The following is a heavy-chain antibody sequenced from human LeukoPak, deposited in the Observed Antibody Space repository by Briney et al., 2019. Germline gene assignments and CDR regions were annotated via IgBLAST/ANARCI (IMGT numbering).Heavy chain of an antibody. CDR3: AREGIAAAGTPPHFDY. V-gene: IGHV4-59*01. D-gene: IGHD6-13*01. Sequence: PSETLCLTSAVSGGSISSYYWSCVPGPPGKGLEWRRYIYYSGSNSYKRPLKSRVTISVDTSKDHFSLKLSSVTAADTAVYDCAREGIAAAGTPPHFDYWGQGTLVTVSS. J-gene: IGHJ4*02. CDR1: GGSISSYY. CDR2: IYYSGSN.